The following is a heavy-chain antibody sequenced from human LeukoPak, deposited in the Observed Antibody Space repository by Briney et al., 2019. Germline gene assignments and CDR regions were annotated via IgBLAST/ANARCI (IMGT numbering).Heavy chain of an antibody. D-gene: IGHD6-19*01. CDR3: ARMGLGWSPSGY. Sequence: GGSLRLSCAASGFTFSSYSMNWVRQAPGKGLEWVSSISSSSSYIYYADSVKGRFTISRDNAKNSLYLRMNSLRAEDTAVYYCARMGLGWSPSGYWGQGTLVTVSS. CDR2: ISSSSSYI. J-gene: IGHJ4*02. V-gene: IGHV3-21*01. CDR1: GFTFSSYS.